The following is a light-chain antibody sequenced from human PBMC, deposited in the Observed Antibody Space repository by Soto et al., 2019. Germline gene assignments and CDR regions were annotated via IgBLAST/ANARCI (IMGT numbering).Light chain of an antibody. CDR1: QSLNND. CDR2: DAS. V-gene: IGKV1-5*01. J-gene: IGKJ5*01. CDR3: QQYHRSSIT. Sequence: DIQMTQSPSSLSASVGDRVTITCRASQSLNNDLAWYQQKPGKAPNLLIYDASTLERGVPSRFSGTGSGTEFTLAINSLQPDDFATYYCQQYHRSSITFGQGTHWRL.